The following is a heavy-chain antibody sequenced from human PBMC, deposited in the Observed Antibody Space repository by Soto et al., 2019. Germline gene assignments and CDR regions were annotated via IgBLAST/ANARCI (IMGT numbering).Heavy chain of an antibody. CDR1: GGSISSGGYY. V-gene: IGHV4-31*03. J-gene: IGHJ4*02. CDR3: ARAKSQHDYGDYHYFDY. CDR2: IYYSGST. D-gene: IGHD4-17*01. Sequence: SETLSLTCTVSGGSISSGGYYWSWIRQHPGKGLEWIGYIYYSGSTYYNPSLKSRVTISVDTSKNQFSLKLSSVTAADTAVYYCARAKSQHDYGDYHYFDYWGQGTLVTVSS.